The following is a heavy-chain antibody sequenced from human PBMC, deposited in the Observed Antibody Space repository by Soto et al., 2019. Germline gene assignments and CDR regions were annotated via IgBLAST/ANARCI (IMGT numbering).Heavy chain of an antibody. J-gene: IGHJ4*02. D-gene: IGHD3-10*01. CDR3: ARHNLLWFGESLHFDY. CDR1: GYTFTNYG. V-gene: IGHV1-18*01. CDR2: ISAYNGNT. Sequence: GASVKVSCKASGYTFTNYGISWVRQAPGQGLEWMGWISAYNGNTKYAQKLQGRVTMTTDTSTSTAYMELRSLRSDDTAVYYCARHNLLWFGESLHFDYWGQGTLVTVSS.